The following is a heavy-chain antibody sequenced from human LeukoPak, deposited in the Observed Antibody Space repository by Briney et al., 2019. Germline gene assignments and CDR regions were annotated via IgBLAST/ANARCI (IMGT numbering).Heavy chain of an antibody. CDR2: INESGST. Sequence: PSETLSLTCTVSGGSISSSSYYWGWIRQPPGKGLEWIGEINESGSTYYNPSLKSRITLSVDTSNNHFSLKLTSVTAADTAVYFCARGGYYGSGNDFRFDPWGQGTLVTVSS. CDR3: ARGGYYGSGNDFRFDP. CDR1: GGSISSSSYY. V-gene: IGHV4-39*07. D-gene: IGHD3-10*01. J-gene: IGHJ5*02.